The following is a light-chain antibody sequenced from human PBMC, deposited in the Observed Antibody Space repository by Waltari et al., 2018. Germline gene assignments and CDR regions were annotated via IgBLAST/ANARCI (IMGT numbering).Light chain of an antibody. CDR1: SSDMGGHTY. Sequence: QSALTQPASVSGPPGQSTTIPSTGTSSDMGGHTYVSWYQQHPGKAPKLVIFEVTTRPSGVSNRFSGSKSGNTASLTISGLQAEDEADYYCTSYTTSVTWVFGGGTKVTVL. CDR2: EVT. V-gene: IGLV2-14*01. J-gene: IGLJ3*02. CDR3: TSYTTSVTWV.